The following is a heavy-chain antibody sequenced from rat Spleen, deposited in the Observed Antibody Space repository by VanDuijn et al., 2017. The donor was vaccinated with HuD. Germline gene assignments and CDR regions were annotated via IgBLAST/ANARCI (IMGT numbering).Heavy chain of an antibody. D-gene: IGHD1-9*01. J-gene: IGHJ2*01. CDR3: AKDTTGIFDY. CDR1: GFTFSDYY. Sequence: EVQLVESGGGLVQPGRSLKLSCAASGFTFSDYYMAWVRQAPTKGLEWVATITNSGGSTYYRDSVKGRFTISRDNAKSTLYLQMDSLRSEDTATYYCAKDTTGIFDYWGQGVMVTVSS. CDR2: ITNSGGST. V-gene: IGHV5-20*01.